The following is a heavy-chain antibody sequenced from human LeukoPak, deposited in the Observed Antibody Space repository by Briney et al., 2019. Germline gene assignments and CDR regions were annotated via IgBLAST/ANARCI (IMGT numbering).Heavy chain of an antibody. Sequence: GGSLRLSCAASGFTFSSYAMSWVRQAPGKGLEWVSAISGSGGSTYYADSVKGRFTISRDNSKNTLYLQMNSLRAEDTAVYYCAKHPYYDILTGYYRSCFDYWGQGTLVTVSS. CDR2: ISGSGGST. V-gene: IGHV3-23*01. D-gene: IGHD3-9*01. CDR1: GFTFSSYA. CDR3: AKHPYYDILTGYYRSCFDY. J-gene: IGHJ4*02.